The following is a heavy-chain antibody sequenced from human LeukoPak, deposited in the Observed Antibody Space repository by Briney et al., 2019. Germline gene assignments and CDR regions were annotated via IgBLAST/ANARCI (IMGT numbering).Heavy chain of an antibody. CDR1: GFIFDDYA. J-gene: IGHJ4*02. CDR3: AKDGRYFDWLPPPN. Sequence: PGGSLRLSCAASGFIFDDYAMHWVRQAPGKGLEWVSLISGDGDSTYYADSVKGRFTISRDNSKNSLYLQMNSLRTDDTALYYCAKDGRYFDWLPPPNWGQGTLVTVSS. D-gene: IGHD3-9*01. V-gene: IGHV3-43*02. CDR2: ISGDGDST.